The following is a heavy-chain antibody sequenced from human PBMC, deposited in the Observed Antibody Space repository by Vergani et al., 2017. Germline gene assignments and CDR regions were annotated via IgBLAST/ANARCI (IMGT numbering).Heavy chain of an antibody. Sequence: EVQLVQSGAEVKKPGESLRISCKGSGYSFTSYWISWVRQMPGKGLEWMGRIDPSDSYTNYSPSFQGHVTISADKSISTAYLQWSSLKASDTAMYYWASLGEPQEYYDILTGSTTFDYWGQGTLVTVSS. CDR2: IDPSDSYT. CDR1: GYSFTSYW. V-gene: IGHV5-10-1*01. D-gene: IGHD3-9*01. CDR3: ASLGEPQEYYDILTGSTTFDY. J-gene: IGHJ4*02.